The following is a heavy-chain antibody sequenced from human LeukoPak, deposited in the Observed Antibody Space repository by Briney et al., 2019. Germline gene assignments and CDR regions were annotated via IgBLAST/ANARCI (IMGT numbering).Heavy chain of an antibody. CDR3: ARDQDKTDAFDL. CDR1: GDSVSSNIAA. V-gene: IGHV6-1*01. Sequence: SQTLSLTCAISGDSVSSNIAAWNWIRQSPSRGLEWLGRTYYMSKWYNDYAVSVKRRITINLDISKNQFSLPLNSLTPADTAVYYCARDQDKTDAFDLWGQGTMVTVSS. J-gene: IGHJ3*01. CDR2: TYYMSKWYN.